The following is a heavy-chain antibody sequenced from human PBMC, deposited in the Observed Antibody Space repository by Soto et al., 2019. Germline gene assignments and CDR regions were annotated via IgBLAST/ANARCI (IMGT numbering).Heavy chain of an antibody. Sequence: QVQLQESGPGLVKPSQTLSLTCTVSGGSISSGGYYWSWIRQHPGKGLEWIGYIYYSGSTYYNPSLKSRVTISVDTSKNQFSLKLSSVTAADTAVYYCARGMVRGVSRNPFDYWGQGTLVTVSS. V-gene: IGHV4-31*03. CDR2: IYYSGST. J-gene: IGHJ4*02. CDR3: ARGMVRGVSRNPFDY. D-gene: IGHD3-10*01. CDR1: GGSISSGGYY.